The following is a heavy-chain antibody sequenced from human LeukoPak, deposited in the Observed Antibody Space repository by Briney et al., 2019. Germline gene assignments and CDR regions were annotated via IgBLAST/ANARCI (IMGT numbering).Heavy chain of an antibody. D-gene: IGHD5-12*01. CDR3: TKGPYERQYSGYDLLDY. CDR2: IRYDGSNK. J-gene: IGHJ4*02. CDR1: GFTFSSYG. V-gene: IGHV3-30*02. Sequence: GGSLRLSCAASGFTFSSYGMHWVRQAPGKGLEWVAFIRYDGSNKFYADSVKGRFTISRDNSKNTLYLQMNSLRPEDTAVYYCTKGPYERQYSGYDLLDYWGQGTLVTVSS.